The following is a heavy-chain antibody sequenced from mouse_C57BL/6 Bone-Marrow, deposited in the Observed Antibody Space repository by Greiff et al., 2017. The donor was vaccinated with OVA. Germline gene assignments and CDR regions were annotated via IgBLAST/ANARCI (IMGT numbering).Heavy chain of an antibody. CDR2: FHPYNDDT. J-gene: IGHJ3*01. D-gene: IGHD2-5*01. Sequence: LQESGAELVKPGASVKMSCKASGYTFTTYPIEWMKQNHGKSLEWIGNFHPYNDDTKYNEKFKGKATLTVEKSSSTVYLELSRLTSDDSAVYYCARGDYYSNYGFAYWGQGTLVTVSA. CDR1: GYTFTTYP. V-gene: IGHV1-47*01. CDR3: ARGDYYSNYGFAY.